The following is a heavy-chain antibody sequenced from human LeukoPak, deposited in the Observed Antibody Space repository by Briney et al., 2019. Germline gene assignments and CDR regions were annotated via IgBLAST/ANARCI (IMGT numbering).Heavy chain of an antibody. CDR2: IYSSDST. D-gene: IGHD3-22*01. V-gene: IGHV3-53*01. Sequence: PGRSLRLSCAASGFTVRSNYMSWVRQAPGKGLEWVSVIYSSDSTYYADSVKGRFTIFRDNSKNTLYLQMNSLRAEDTAVYYCARESYYYDSRGSFDYWGQGTLVTVSS. J-gene: IGHJ4*02. CDR3: ARESYYYDSRGSFDY. CDR1: GFTVRSNY.